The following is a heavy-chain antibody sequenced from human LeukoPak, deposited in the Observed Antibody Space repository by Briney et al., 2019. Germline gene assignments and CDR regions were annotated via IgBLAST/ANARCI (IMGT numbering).Heavy chain of an antibody. V-gene: IGHV1-2*02. D-gene: IGHD3-10*01. J-gene: IGHJ4*02. Sequence: APVKVSCKASGYTFTGYYMHWVRQAPGQGLEWMGWINPNSGGTNYAQKFQGRVTMTRDTSISTAYMELSRLRSDDTAVYYCARAHQLWFGELSGGGFDHWGQGTLVTVSS. CDR2: INPNSGGT. CDR3: ARAHQLWFGELSGGGFDH. CDR1: GYTFTGYY.